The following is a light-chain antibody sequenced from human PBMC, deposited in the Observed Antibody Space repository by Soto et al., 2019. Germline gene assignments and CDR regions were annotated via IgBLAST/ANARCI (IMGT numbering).Light chain of an antibody. V-gene: IGKV3D-15*01. Sequence: EVVMTQSPATLSVSPGDRATLSCRASHSVNRNLAWYQQKPGQPPRLLIFGASTGATGIPARFSGSGSGTDFTLTISSLQSEDSAVYFCQQYNYWPLTFRGGTTLEIK. J-gene: IGKJ4*01. CDR2: GAS. CDR1: HSVNRN. CDR3: QQYNYWPLT.